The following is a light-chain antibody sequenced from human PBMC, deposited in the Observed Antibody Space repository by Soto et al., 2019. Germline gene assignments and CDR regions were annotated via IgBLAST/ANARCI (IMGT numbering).Light chain of an antibody. CDR3: QQRSNWPIT. J-gene: IGKJ5*01. Sequence: EFVLTQSPGTLSLSPGERATLSCRASQSLTNSFIAWYQQRPGQAPRLRIYDTSSRDSGIPDKFRGSGSGTDFTLTISRLETEDFAVYYCQQRSNWPITFGQGTRLEIK. CDR2: DTS. CDR1: QSLTNSF. V-gene: IGKV3D-20*02.